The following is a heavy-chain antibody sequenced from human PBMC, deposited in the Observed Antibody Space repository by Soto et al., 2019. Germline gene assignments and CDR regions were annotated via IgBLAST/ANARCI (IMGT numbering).Heavy chain of an antibody. Sequence: EVQLVESGGGLVKPGGSLKLSCAASGFTFSTYNMNWVRQAPGEGLEWVSSISSSSTYIYYADSVKGRLTISRDNAKNSLYLQMNRLRAEDTAVYYWARGFLRYPWMHWGQGTLVTVSS. J-gene: IGHJ4*02. V-gene: IGHV3-21*01. CDR2: ISSSSTYI. CDR3: ARGFLRYPWMH. CDR1: GFTFSTYN. D-gene: IGHD1-26*01.